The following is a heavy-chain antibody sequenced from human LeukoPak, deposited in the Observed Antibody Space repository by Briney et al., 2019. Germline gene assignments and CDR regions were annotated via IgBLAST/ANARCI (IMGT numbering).Heavy chain of an antibody. J-gene: IGHJ4*02. V-gene: IGHV3-49*03. CDR1: GFTFGDYA. CDR2: IRSKAYGGTT. D-gene: IGHD3-10*01. Sequence: GGSLRLSCTLSGFTFGDYAMSWFRQAPGKGLEWVAFIRSKAYGGTTEYAASVKGRFTISRDDSKSIAYLQMNSLKTEDTAVYSCTRGFDFYGSGTYSDYWGQGTLVTVSS. CDR3: TRGFDFYGSGTYSDY.